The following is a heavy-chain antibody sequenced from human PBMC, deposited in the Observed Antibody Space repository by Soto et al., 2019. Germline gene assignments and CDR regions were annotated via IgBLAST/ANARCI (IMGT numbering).Heavy chain of an antibody. V-gene: IGHV3-23*01. D-gene: IGHD3-10*01. Sequence: EVQLLQSGGGLVQPGMSLRLSCVASGFSFSSYAMSWVRQAPGKGLEWVAFTSGGGCSAYYADSVKGRFTISRDNSKNTLHMEVSSLRAEDTAVYYCAKGWSLRNQLLYGYYFHGMDVWGQGTTVTVSS. CDR3: AKGWSLRNQLLYGYYFHGMDV. CDR2: TSGGGCSA. J-gene: IGHJ6*02. CDR1: GFSFSSYA.